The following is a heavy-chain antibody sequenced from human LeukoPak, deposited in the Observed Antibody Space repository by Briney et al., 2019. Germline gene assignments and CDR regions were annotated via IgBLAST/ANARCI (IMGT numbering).Heavy chain of an antibody. Sequence: PGGSLGLSCAASGFTFSSFWVTWVRQAPGKGLEWVASIKQDGSEKYYVDSVKGRFTISRDNAKNSLYLQMNSLRAEDTAVFYCASDTAYELELRGCFDYWGQGTPVTVSS. CDR2: IKQDGSEK. V-gene: IGHV3-7*03. CDR3: ASDTAYELELRGCFDY. J-gene: IGHJ4*02. D-gene: IGHD1-7*01. CDR1: GFTFSSFW.